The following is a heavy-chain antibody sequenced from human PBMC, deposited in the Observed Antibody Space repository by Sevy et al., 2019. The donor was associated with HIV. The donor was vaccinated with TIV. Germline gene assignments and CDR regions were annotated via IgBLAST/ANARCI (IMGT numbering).Heavy chain of an antibody. Sequence: GGSLRLSCTASGFTFSSYDMNWVRQAPGKGLEWVSKISSSGSSIYYADSVKGRFTISRDNAKNSLNLQMNSLRAEDTALSYCVRNGGAYDTGFDPWGQGTLVTVSS. V-gene: IGHV3-48*03. CDR2: ISSSGSSI. CDR1: GFTFSSYD. D-gene: IGHD3-22*01. CDR3: VRNGGAYDTGFDP. J-gene: IGHJ5*02.